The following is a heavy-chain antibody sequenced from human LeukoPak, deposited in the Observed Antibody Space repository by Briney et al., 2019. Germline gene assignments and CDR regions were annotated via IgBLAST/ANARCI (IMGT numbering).Heavy chain of an antibody. CDR1: GFTFSNYW. CDR2: IKQEGTEK. Sequence: GGSLRLSCAASGFTFSNYWMIGVRQAPGKGLECVANIKQEGTEKSYVDSVKGRFIISRDNGKNSLYLQMDSLRAEDTAVYFCTRASRGTYGGDYWGQGTLVTVSS. D-gene: IGHD1-26*01. V-gene: IGHV3-7*04. CDR3: TRASRGTYGGDY. J-gene: IGHJ4*02.